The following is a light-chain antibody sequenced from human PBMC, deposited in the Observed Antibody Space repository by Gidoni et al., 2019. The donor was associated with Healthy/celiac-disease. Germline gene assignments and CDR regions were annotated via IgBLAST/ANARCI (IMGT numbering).Light chain of an antibody. Sequence: QSVLTQPPSASGTPGQRVTISCSGSSPNIGSNTVNWYQQLPGTAPKLLIYSNTQRPPGVPDRFSGSKSGTSASLAISGLQSEDEADYYCAAWDDSLNGWVFGGGTKLTVL. V-gene: IGLV1-44*01. CDR2: SNT. CDR3: AAWDDSLNGWV. J-gene: IGLJ3*02. CDR1: SPNIGSNT.